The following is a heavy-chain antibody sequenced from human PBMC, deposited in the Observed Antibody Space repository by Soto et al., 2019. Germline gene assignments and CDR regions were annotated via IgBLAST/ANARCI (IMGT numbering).Heavy chain of an antibody. CDR3: AASYGDYGNWFDP. D-gene: IGHD4-17*01. CDR1: GGSISSYY. Sequence: PSETLSLTCTVSGGSISSYYWSWIRQPPGKGLEWIGYIYYSGSTNYNPSLKSRVTISVDTSKNQFSLKLSSVTAADTAVYYCAASYGDYGNWFDPWGQGPLVTVSS. V-gene: IGHV4-59*01. CDR2: IYYSGST. J-gene: IGHJ5*02.